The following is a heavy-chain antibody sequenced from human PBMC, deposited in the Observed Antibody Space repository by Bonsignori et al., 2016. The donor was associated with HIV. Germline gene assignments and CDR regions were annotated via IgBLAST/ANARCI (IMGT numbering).Heavy chain of an antibody. Sequence: VRQAPGKGLEWVGRIRSKANSYATAYAASVKGRFTISRDDSKNTAYLQMNSLKTEDTAVYYCTRPAIAAAGPGVDVWGKGTTVTVSS. CDR2: IRSKANSYAT. J-gene: IGHJ6*04. CDR3: TRPAIAAAGPGVDV. V-gene: IGHV3-73*01. D-gene: IGHD6-13*01.